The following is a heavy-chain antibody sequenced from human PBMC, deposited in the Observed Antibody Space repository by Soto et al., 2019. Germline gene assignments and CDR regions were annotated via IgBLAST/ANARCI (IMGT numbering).Heavy chain of an antibody. CDR3: ARDPVPSDAGPVRYPADV. CDR1: GYSFTRYY. Sequence: QVRLVQSGAEVKKPGASVTVSCRTSGYSFTRYYLHWVRQAPGQGLEWMGIINTNGGSTTYSQHFQDRLTLTRDTSANTVYMELSGLKSEHTAIYFCARDPVPSDAGPVRYPADVWGQGTLVTISS. J-gene: IGHJ3*01. CDR2: INTNGGST. D-gene: IGHD2-2*02. V-gene: IGHV1-46*01.